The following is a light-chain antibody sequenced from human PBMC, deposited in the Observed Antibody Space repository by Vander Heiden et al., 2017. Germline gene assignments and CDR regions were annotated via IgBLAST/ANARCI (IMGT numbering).Light chain of an antibody. V-gene: IGKV3-20*01. CDR2: GAS. CDR3: QQDGSSPWT. Sequence: EIVLTQSPGTLSLSPGERATLSCRASQSVSSSYLAWYQQKPGQAPRLLIYGASSRATGIPDRFSGSGSETDFTLTISRLEPEDFAVYYCQQDGSSPWTFGQGTKVEIK. J-gene: IGKJ1*01. CDR1: QSVSSSY.